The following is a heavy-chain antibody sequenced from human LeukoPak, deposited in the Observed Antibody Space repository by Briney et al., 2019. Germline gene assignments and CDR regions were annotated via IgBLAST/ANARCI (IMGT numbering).Heavy chain of an antibody. J-gene: IGHJ4*02. CDR2: VSGFNGNT. D-gene: IGHD1-14*01. CDR1: GCTFTNFV. V-gene: IGHV1-18*01. Sequence: ASVKVSCKTSGCTFTNFVISWVRQAPGQGLDWMGWVSGFNGNTNYPQKFQGRVSMTTDSSSSSAYMELTSLRSDDTAVYFCARGSITNRNFDCWGQGTLVTVSS. CDR3: ARGSITNRNFDC.